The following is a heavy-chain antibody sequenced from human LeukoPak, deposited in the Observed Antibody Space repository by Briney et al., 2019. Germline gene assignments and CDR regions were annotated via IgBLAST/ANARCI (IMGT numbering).Heavy chain of an antibody. CDR3: ARHMTPEGTTPYYYGMDV. D-gene: IGHD2-15*01. V-gene: IGHV3-21*01. CDR2: ISNSGIHM. Sequence: PGESLRLSCAASGFIFSSYSMNWVRQAPGKGLEWFSSISNSGIHMFYAASVKGRFTMSRDNGKNSLFLQMNSLRADDTAVYFCARHMTPEGTTPYYYGMDVWGQGTTVTVS. J-gene: IGHJ6*02. CDR1: GFIFSSYS.